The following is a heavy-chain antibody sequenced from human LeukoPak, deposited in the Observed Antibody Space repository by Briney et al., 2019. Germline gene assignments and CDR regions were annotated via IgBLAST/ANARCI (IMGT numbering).Heavy chain of an antibody. V-gene: IGHV3-7*01. CDR2: IKQDGSEK. J-gene: IGHJ6*03. Sequence: GGSLRLSCAASGFTFSSYWMSWVRQAPGKGLEWVANIKQDGSEKYYVDSVKGRFTISRDNAKNSLYLQMNSLRAEDTAVYYCAREGNYGGNSGYYYYMDVWGKGTTVTVSS. D-gene: IGHD4-23*01. CDR3: AREGNYGGNSGYYYYMDV. CDR1: GFTFSSYW.